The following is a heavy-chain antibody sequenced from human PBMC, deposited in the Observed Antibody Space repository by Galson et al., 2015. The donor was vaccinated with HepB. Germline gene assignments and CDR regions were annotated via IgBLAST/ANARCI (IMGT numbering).Heavy chain of an antibody. V-gene: IGHV3-30*02. CDR1: GFTFSSYD. CDR3: AKGISVAGSVRMDV. Sequence: SLRLSCAASGFTFSSYDMHWVRQAPGKGLEWVALIRRDGSNEYYAESVLGRFTISRDNSKNTLSLQMNSLRAEDTAVYYCAKGISVAGSVRMDVWGQGTTVIVSS. J-gene: IGHJ6*02. CDR2: IRRDGSNE. D-gene: IGHD6-19*01.